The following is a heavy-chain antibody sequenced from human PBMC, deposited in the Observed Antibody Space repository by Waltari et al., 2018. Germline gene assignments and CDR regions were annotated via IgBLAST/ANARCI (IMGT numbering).Heavy chain of an antibody. CDR2: INHSGST. V-gene: IGHV4-34*01. J-gene: IGHJ4*02. CDR3: ARPGPMVRGVNTKGSFDY. CDR1: GGSFSGYY. Sequence: QVQLQQWGAGLLKPSETLSLTCAVYGGSFSGYYWSWIRQPPGKGLEWIGEINHSGSTNYNPSLKRRVTISVDTSKNQFSLKLSSVTAADTAVYYCARPGPMVRGVNTKGSFDYWGQGTLVTVSS. D-gene: IGHD3-10*01.